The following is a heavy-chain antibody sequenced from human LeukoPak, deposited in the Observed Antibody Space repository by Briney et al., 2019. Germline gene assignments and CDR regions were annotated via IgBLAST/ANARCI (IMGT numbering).Heavy chain of an antibody. CDR2: IYHTGTT. J-gene: IGHJ4*02. CDR3: ASVSVWELATHPGGSFDY. V-gene: IGHV4-30-4*01. Sequence: SQTLSLTCTVSGGLISRIEYYWSWIRQSPVKGLEWLGHIYHTGTTLYSPHLNNRLSVSVDSSRNQFSLTLNSVTAADTAVYYCASVSVWELATHPGGSFDYWGRGILVTVSS. CDR1: GGLISRIEYY. D-gene: IGHD1-26*01.